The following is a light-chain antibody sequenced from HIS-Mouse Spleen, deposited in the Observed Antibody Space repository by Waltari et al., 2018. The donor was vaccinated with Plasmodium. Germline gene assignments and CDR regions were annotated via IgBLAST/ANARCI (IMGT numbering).Light chain of an antibody. J-gene: IGKJ5*01. CDR3: EQYNSYPVT. V-gene: IGKV1-16*02. CDR1: QVIGNY. Sequence: PMTQSPSSLSASVGARVTITCRASQVIGNYLAWFQQKPGYAPKSLMYAASSLQSWVPSKLSRSGSGTDFTLTISSLQPEDFAAYYCEQYNSYPVTFGQGTRLEIK. CDR2: AAS.